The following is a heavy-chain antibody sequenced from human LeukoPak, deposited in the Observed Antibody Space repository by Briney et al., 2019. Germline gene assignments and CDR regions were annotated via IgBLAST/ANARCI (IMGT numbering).Heavy chain of an antibody. J-gene: IGHJ6*02. CDR3: ARGRLELLHGMDV. CDR2: ISAYNGNT. Sequence: GASVTVSCTASGGTFSSYAISWVRQAPGQGLEWMGWISAYNGNTNYAQKLQGRVTMTTDTSTSTAYMELRSLRSDDTAVYYCARGRLELLHGMDVWGQGTTVTVSS. D-gene: IGHD1-7*01. V-gene: IGHV1-18*01. CDR1: GGTFSSYA.